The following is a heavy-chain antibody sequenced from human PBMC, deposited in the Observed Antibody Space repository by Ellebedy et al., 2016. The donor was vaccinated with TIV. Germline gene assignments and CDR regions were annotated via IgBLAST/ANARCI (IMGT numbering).Heavy chain of an antibody. V-gene: IGHV1-3*01. CDR1: GHTFTSYG. D-gene: IGHD3-3*01. Sequence: AASVKVSCKASGHTFTSYGISWVRQAPGQGLQWMGWINAGNGNTKYSQKFQGRVTITMDTSASTAYMELSSLRSEDTAVYYCARAELLRFLEWLLPLDYWGQGTLVTVSS. J-gene: IGHJ4*02. CDR2: INAGNGNT. CDR3: ARAELLRFLEWLLPLDY.